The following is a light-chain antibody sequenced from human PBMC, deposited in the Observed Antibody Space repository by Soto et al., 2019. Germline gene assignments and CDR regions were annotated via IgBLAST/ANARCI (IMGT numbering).Light chain of an antibody. Sequence: QSVLTQPPSVSAAPGQTVTISCSGRGSNIGSNSVSWYQQVPGTAPKLLIYNDDERPSGVPDRFTGSKSGTSSSLAISGLQSDDEADYYCSSWDDSLNVVVFGGGTKLTVL. CDR3: SSWDDSLNVVV. V-gene: IGLV1-44*01. J-gene: IGLJ2*01. CDR1: GSNIGSNS. CDR2: NDD.